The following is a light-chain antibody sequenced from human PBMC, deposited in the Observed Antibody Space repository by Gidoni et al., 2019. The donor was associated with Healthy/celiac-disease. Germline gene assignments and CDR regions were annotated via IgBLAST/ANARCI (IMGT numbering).Light chain of an antibody. CDR3: NSRDSSGNHLWV. CDR1: SLRSYY. Sequence: SSELTQDPAVSVALGQTGRITCQGDSLRSYYASWYQQKPGQAPVLVIYGKNNRPSGIPDRFSGSSSGNTASLTITGAQAEDEADYYCNSRDSSGNHLWVFGGGTKLTVL. V-gene: IGLV3-19*01. CDR2: GKN. J-gene: IGLJ3*02.